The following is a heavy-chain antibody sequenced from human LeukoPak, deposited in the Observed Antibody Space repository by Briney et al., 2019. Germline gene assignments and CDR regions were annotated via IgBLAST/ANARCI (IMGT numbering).Heavy chain of an antibody. CDR1: GFTFSSYG. CDR3: ARDFRAHYYATSSYGFDD. V-gene: IGHV3-33*01. J-gene: IGHJ4*02. CDR2: IWYDGSNE. Sequence: GGSLRLSCAASGFTFSSYGMHWVRQAPGKGLEWVAVIWYDGSNEYYADSVKGRFTISRDNSKKTLYLQMDSLRAEDTAVYYCARDFRAHYYATSSYGFDDWGQGTLVTVSS. D-gene: IGHD3-22*01.